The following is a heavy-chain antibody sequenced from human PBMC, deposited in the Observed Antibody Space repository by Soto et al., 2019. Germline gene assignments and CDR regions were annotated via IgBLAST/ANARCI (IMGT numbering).Heavy chain of an antibody. CDR1: GFTFNSHG. V-gene: IGHV3-23*01. J-gene: IGHJ4*02. Sequence: GGSLRLSCAASGFTFNSHGMSWVRQVPGKGLEWVSTISGSGGSTYYADSVKGRFTMSRDNSKNTLNLQMNSLRGEDTAVYYCAKAFDSSGHYYPFDYWGQGTLVTVSS. CDR2: ISGSGGST. D-gene: IGHD3-22*01. CDR3: AKAFDSSGHYYPFDY.